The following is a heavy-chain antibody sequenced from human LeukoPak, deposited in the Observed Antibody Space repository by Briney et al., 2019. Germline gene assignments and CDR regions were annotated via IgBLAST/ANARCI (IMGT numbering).Heavy chain of an antibody. Sequence: GASVKVSCKASGYTFTYCSLHWLQQAPGQGLEGMRWITLYNGNTNYAKKFQGRVTITRDMSLRTAYIELSSLRSEDSAVYYWARYGDTAMGRGYWGQGTLVTVSS. CDR3: ARYGDTAMGRGY. V-gene: IGHV1-68*01. CDR2: ITLYNGNT. CDR1: GYTFTYCS. J-gene: IGHJ4*02. D-gene: IGHD5-18*01.